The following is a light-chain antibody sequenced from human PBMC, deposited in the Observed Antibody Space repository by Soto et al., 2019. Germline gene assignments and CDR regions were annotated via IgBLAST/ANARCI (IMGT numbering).Light chain of an antibody. Sequence: DIQMTQSPSSLSASVGDRVTITCRASQSINSYLSWYQQKPGKAPKLLIYTAFRLQSGVPSRFSGSGSGTDFTLTISSLQPEDFATYYCKQSSISPHTFGHGTKLEIK. V-gene: IGKV1-39*01. CDR3: KQSSISPHT. J-gene: IGKJ2*01. CDR2: TAF. CDR1: QSINSY.